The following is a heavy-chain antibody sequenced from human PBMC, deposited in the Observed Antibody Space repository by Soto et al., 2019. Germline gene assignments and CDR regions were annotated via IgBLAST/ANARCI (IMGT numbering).Heavy chain of an antibody. Sequence: ASVKVSCKASGGTFSSYTISWVRQAPGQGLEWMGRIIPILGIANYAQKFQGRVTITADKSTSTAYMELSSLRSEDTAVYYCARVLWGSGSSPTHSQLRNMDVWGKGTTVTVSS. CDR1: GGTFSSYT. D-gene: IGHD3-10*01. V-gene: IGHV1-69*02. J-gene: IGHJ6*03. CDR2: IIPILGIA. CDR3: ARVLWGSGSSPTHSQLRNMDV.